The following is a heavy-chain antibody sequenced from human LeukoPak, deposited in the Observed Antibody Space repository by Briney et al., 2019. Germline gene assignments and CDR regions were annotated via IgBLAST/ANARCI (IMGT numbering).Heavy chain of an antibody. D-gene: IGHD3-22*01. V-gene: IGHV3-33*01. CDR3: ARGGNDITMIVVDQEADDAFDI. J-gene: IGHJ3*02. Sequence: GGSLRLSCAASGFTFSSYGMHWVRQAPGKGLEWVAVIWYDGSNKYYADSVKGRFTISRDNSKNTLYLQMNSLRAEDAAVYYCARGGNDITMIVVDQEADDAFDIWGQGTMVTVSS. CDR2: IWYDGSNK. CDR1: GFTFSSYG.